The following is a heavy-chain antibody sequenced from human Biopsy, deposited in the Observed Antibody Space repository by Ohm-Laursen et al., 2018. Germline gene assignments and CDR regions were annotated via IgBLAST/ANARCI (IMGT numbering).Heavy chain of an antibody. V-gene: IGHV4-59*01. Sequence: TLSLTCTVSGGSISSDWWSWIRQTPGKGLEWIGYVYYSGTTTYNPSLRSRVTISVDTSMNQISLRLQSVTAADTAIYHCTRATNSTGWPYYYFYGMDIWGQGTTVTVSS. CDR2: VYYSGTT. CDR3: TRATNSTGWPYYYFYGMDI. CDR1: GGSISSDW. J-gene: IGHJ6*02. D-gene: IGHD2/OR15-2a*01.